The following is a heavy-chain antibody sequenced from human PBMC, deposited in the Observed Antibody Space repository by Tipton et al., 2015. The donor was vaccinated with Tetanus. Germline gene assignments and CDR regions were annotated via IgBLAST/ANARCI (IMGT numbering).Heavy chain of an antibody. CDR3: ARDPHTIRTGNHRGFDY. Sequence: SLRLSCAASGFTFSTYGMTWVRQAPGKGLEWVANIKQDGNEKYHVDSVKGRFTISRDNGKNLLYLEMNSLRVEDTAVYYCARDPHTIRTGNHRGFDYWGQGTLVTVSS. CDR2: IKQDGNEK. J-gene: IGHJ4*02. CDR1: GFTFSTYG. V-gene: IGHV3-7*03. D-gene: IGHD3-10*01.